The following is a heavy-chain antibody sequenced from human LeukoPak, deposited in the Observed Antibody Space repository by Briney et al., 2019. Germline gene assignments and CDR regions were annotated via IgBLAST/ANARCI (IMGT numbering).Heavy chain of an antibody. J-gene: IGHJ4*02. V-gene: IGHV3-23*01. CDR3: ANNYYGDYRIDY. D-gene: IGHD4-17*01. Sequence: GGSLRLSCAASGFTFSSYAMSWVRQAPGKGLEWVSAISGSGGSTYYADSVKGRFTISRDSSKNTLYLQMNSLRAEDTAVYYCANNYYGDYRIDYWGQGTLVTVSS. CDR2: ISGSGGST. CDR1: GFTFSSYA.